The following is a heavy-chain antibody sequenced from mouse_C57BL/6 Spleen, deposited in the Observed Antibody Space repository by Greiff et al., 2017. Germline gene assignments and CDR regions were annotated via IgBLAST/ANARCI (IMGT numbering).Heavy chain of an antibody. D-gene: IGHD1-1*01. Sequence: VKLVESGAELVRPGASVKLSCKASVYTFTDYYINWVKQRPGQGLEWIARIYPGSGNTYYNEKFKGKATLTAEKSSSTAYMQLSSLTSEDSAVYFCARPTTVVAKGFAYWGQGTLVTVSA. V-gene: IGHV1-76*01. CDR3: ARPTTVVAKGFAY. CDR2: IYPGSGNT. J-gene: IGHJ3*01. CDR1: VYTFTDYY.